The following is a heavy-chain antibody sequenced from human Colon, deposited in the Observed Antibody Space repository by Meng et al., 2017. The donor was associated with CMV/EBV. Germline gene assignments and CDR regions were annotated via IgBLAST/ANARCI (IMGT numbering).Heavy chain of an antibody. V-gene: IGHV3-74*01. CDR1: GFTFSTYW. Sequence: GESLKISCVASGFTFSTYWMHWVRQGPGKGLVWVSRINRDGTYSSLADSVKGRFTVSRDNAKNSLYLQMNSLRAEDTAVYYCARDPFIKAFDIWGQGTMVTVSS. CDR3: ARDPFIKAFDI. CDR2: INRDGTYS. J-gene: IGHJ3*02.